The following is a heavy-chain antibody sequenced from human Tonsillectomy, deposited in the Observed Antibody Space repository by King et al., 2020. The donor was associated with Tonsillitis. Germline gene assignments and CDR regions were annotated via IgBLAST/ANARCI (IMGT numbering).Heavy chain of an antibody. CDR3: ARGPRWLIQLEYYFDY. CDR2: ISYDGSNK. D-gene: IGHD5-18*01. Sequence: VQLVESGGGVVQPGRSLRLSCAASGFTFSSYAMHWVRQAPGKGLEWVAVISYDGSNKYYADSVKGRFTISRDNSKNTLYLQMNSLRAEDTAVSYCARGPRWLIQLEYYFDYWGQGTLVTVSS. V-gene: IGHV3-30-3*01. CDR1: GFTFSSYA. J-gene: IGHJ4*02.